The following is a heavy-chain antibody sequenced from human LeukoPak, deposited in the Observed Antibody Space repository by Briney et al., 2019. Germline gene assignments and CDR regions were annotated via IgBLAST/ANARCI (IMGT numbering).Heavy chain of an antibody. J-gene: IGHJ6*03. CDR3: GRDALVGYFSYYYMDV. CDR2: ISNSGST. CDR1: GASISSLY. Sequence: SETLSLTCTVSGASISSLYWSWIRQSPVKGLEWIGDISNSGSTSYNPSLKSRVTVSIDTSKNQFSPKLSSVAAADTAVYYCGRDALVGYFSYYYMDVWGKGTTVTVSS. D-gene: IGHD2-15*01. V-gene: IGHV4-59*11.